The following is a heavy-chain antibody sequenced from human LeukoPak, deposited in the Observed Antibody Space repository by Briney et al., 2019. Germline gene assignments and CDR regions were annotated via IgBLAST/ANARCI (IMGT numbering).Heavy chain of an antibody. CDR1: GFTFDDYG. CDR2: INWNGGST. CDR3: ATQPNVVPAAIGADY. J-gene: IGHJ4*02. V-gene: IGHV3-20*04. D-gene: IGHD2-2*01. Sequence: PGGSLRLSCAASGFTFDDYGMSWVRQAPGKGLEWVSGINWNGGSTDYADSVKGRFTISRDNGKNSLYLQMNSLRAEDTAVYYCATQPNVVPAAIGADYWGQGTLVTVSS.